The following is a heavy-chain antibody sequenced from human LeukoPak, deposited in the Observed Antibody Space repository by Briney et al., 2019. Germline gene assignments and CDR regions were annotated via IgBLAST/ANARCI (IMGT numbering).Heavy chain of an antibody. CDR2: SYHSGAT. D-gene: IGHD2-2*01. Sequence: PSETLSLTCAVSGGSISSNNWWNWGRQPPGKGLEGRGESYHSGATNYNPSLNSRVTISLDKSKNQFSLKLNSMTAADTAVYYCARYGRGIVVVPPADWYFDLWGRGTLVTVSS. CDR3: ARYGRGIVVVPPADWYFDL. J-gene: IGHJ2*01. CDR1: GGSISSNNW. V-gene: IGHV4-4*02.